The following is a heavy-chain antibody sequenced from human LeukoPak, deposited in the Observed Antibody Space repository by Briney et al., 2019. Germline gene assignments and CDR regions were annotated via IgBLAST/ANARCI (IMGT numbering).Heavy chain of an antibody. V-gene: IGHV4-59*01. J-gene: IGHJ4*02. D-gene: IGHD3-22*01. CDR1: DGSISSYY. CDR3: ARWGHFDTSGYFVADY. CDR2: IYYTGTT. Sequence: SETLSLTCAVSDGSISSYYWNWFRQPPGKGLEWIGHIYYTGTTHYNPSLQSRVSISIDTSKNQFSLKLRSVTAVDTAVYYCARWGHFDTSGYFVADYWGQGTLITVSS.